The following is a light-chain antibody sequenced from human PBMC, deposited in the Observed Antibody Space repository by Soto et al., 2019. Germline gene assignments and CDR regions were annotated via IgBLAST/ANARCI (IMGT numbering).Light chain of an antibody. V-gene: IGKV1-5*03. CDR2: KAS. CDR3: QQYYNWPRT. CDR1: QTISSW. J-gene: IGKJ5*01. Sequence: DIQMTQSTSTPSVSVEARVTITCRASQTISSWLAWYQQKPGKAPKLLIYKASTLKSGVPSRFSGSGSGTEFTLTINSLQAEDCAVYYCQQYYNWPRTFGQGTRLATK.